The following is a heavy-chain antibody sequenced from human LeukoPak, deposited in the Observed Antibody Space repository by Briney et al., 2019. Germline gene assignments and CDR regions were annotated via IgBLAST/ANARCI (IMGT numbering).Heavy chain of an antibody. CDR2: IFYSGKT. J-gene: IGHJ4*02. CDR1: GGSMNSGNYY. CDR3: ARDRGRRGYSGYDRNRGFDY. Sequence: SETLSLTCTFSGGSMNSGNYYWDWIRQPPGKGLEWIGNIFYSGKTSYNPSLKSRVTISIDTSKNQFSLRLRSVTAADTAVYYCARDRGRRGYSGYDRNRGFDYWGQGTLVTVSS. D-gene: IGHD5-12*01. V-gene: IGHV4-39*07.